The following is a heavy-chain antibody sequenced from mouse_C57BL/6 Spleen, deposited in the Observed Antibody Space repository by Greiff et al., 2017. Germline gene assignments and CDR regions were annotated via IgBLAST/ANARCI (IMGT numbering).Heavy chain of an antibody. CDR3: ARGDPGTFDY. CDR2: INPNNGGT. D-gene: IGHD4-1*01. J-gene: IGHJ2*01. V-gene: IGHV1-26*01. Sequence: EVQLQQSGPELVKPGASVKISCKASGYTFTDYYMNWVKQSHGKSLEWIGDINPNNGGTSYNQKFKGKATLTVDKSSSTAYMELRSLTSEDSTVYYCARGDPGTFDYWGQGTTLTVSS. CDR1: GYTFTDYY.